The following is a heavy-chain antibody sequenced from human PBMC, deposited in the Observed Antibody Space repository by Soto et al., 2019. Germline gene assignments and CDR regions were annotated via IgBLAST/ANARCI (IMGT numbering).Heavy chain of an antibody. CDR3: ARVDTAMVTASY. D-gene: IGHD5-18*01. Sequence: EASVKVSCKSCGYTFTIYAVNVVLQAPGQRLEWMGWINAGNGNTKYPQKLQGRVTMTTDTSTSTAYMELRSLRSDDTAVYYCARVDTAMVTASYWGQGTLVTVS. V-gene: IGHV1-3*01. CDR2: INAGNGNT. CDR1: GYTFTIYA. J-gene: IGHJ4*02.